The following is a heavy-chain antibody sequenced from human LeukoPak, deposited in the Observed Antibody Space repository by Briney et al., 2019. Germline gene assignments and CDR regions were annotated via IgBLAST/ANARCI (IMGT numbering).Heavy chain of an antibody. CDR1: GFTFRSYW. CDR2: ISWNSGSI. Sequence: GGSLRLSCAASGFTFRSYWVHWVRQAPGKGLEWVSGISWNSGSIGYADSVKGRFTISRDNAKNSLYLQMNSLRAEDTALYYCAKDIGKYGYSYGLDYWGQGTLVTVSS. J-gene: IGHJ4*02. CDR3: AKDIGKYGYSYGLDY. D-gene: IGHD5-18*01. V-gene: IGHV3-9*01.